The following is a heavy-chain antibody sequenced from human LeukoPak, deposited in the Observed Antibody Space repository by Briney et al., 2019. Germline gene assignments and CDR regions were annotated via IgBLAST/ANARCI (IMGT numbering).Heavy chain of an antibody. Sequence: SQTLSLTCTVSGGSISSGDYYWSWIRQPPGTGLEWIGYIYYSGSTYYNPSLKSRVTISVDTSKNQFSLKLSSVTAADTAVYYCAREITIVRSHNWFDPWGQGTLVTVSS. J-gene: IGHJ5*02. V-gene: IGHV4-30-4*01. CDR3: AREITIVRSHNWFDP. D-gene: IGHD3-10*01. CDR2: IYYSGST. CDR1: GGSISSGDYY.